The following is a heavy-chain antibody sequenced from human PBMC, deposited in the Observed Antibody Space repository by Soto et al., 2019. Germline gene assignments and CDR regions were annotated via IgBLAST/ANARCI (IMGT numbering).Heavy chain of an antibody. CDR2: IIPIFGTA. Sequence: QVQLVQSGAEVKKPGSSVKVSCKASGGTFSSYAISWVRQAPGQGLEWMGGIIPIFGTANYAQKFQGRVTITAYESTSTAYMELRRLRYEDTAVYYCGREDSLSGEFDYWGQGTLVTGSS. CDR3: GREDSLSGEFDY. V-gene: IGHV1-69*12. CDR1: GGTFSSYA. D-gene: IGHD3-9*01. J-gene: IGHJ4*02.